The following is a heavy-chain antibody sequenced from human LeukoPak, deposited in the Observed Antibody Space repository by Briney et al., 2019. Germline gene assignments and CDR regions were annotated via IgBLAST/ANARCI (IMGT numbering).Heavy chain of an antibody. CDR2: IYYSGST. D-gene: IGHD3-16*02. Sequence: SETLSLTCTVSGDSISNYYWSWIRQPPGKGLECIGYIYYSGSTNYNPSLKSRVTISVDTSKNQFTLKLSPVTAADTAVYYCARYRNEALFAFDIWGQGTMVTVSS. CDR3: ARYRNEALFAFDI. V-gene: IGHV4-59*01. J-gene: IGHJ3*02. CDR1: GDSISNYY.